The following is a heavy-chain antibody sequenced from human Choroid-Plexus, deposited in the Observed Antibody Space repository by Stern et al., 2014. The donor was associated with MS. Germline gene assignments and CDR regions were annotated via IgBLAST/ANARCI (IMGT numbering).Heavy chain of an antibody. V-gene: IGHV3-30*18. CDR2: VSYDGSNK. CDR1: GFTFGSCA. CDR3: AKDRQYLTYFFDH. D-gene: IGHD2/OR15-2a*01. Sequence: DQLVESGGGVVQPGRPLRLSCGASGFTFGSCAMHWVRQAPGKGLEWVAGVSYDGSNKYYADSVKGRFTISRDNSQNTLYMQMSSLRPEDTAVYYCAKDRQYLTYFFDHWGQGSLVTVSS. J-gene: IGHJ5*02.